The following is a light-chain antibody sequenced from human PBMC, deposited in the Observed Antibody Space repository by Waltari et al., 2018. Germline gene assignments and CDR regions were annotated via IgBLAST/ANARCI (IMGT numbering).Light chain of an antibody. CDR2: RNE. V-gene: IGLV1-47*01. CDR1: SSNIGSNY. CDR3: ASWDDNLSGAV. Sequence: QSVLTQPPSTSGTPGQRVTIYCSGSSSNIGSNYVYWYQQFPGTAPELLIYRNEQRPSGVPDGFSGSKFGTSTSLAISGVRSDDEADYFCASWDDNLSGAVFGGGTRLTVL. J-gene: IGLJ2*01.